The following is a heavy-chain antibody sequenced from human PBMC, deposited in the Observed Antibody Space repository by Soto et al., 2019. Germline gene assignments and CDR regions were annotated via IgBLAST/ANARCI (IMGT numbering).Heavy chain of an antibody. CDR1: GFIFSSYG. D-gene: IGHD4-4*01. V-gene: IGHV3-30*18. J-gene: IGHJ4*02. CDR2: ISYDGNKK. Sequence: QVQLVQSGGGVVQPGRSLRLSCAASGFIFSSYGMHWVRQAPGKGLQWVAAISYDGNKKYYADSVKGRFTISRDNSKNTLYLQTNSLRGEDTAVYFCAKDPRADSNTSSLHYWGQGTLVTVSS. CDR3: AKDPRADSNTSSLHY.